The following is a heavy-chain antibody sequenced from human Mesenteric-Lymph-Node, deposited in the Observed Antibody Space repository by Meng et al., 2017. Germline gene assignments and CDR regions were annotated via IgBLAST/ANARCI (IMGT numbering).Heavy chain of an antibody. CDR2: MNPNRGTT. Sequence: EKLVQSGAELKKPGASWKVSCKASGYTFTSYDINWVRQGTGQGLEWMGWMNPNRGTTGYAQKFQGRVTMTRNISKSTAYMDLSSLRSEDTAVYYCATGVADFEYWGQGTLVTVSS. CDR3: ATGVADFEY. J-gene: IGHJ4*02. V-gene: IGHV1-8*01. CDR1: GYTFTSYD. D-gene: IGHD6-19*01.